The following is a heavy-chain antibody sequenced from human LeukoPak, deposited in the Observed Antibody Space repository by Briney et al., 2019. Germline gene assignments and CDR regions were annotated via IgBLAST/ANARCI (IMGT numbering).Heavy chain of an antibody. CDR3: AKDLLELSYNWFDP. D-gene: IGHD1-7*01. CDR2: ISGSGGST. CDR1: RFTFSSYA. J-gene: IGHJ5*02. Sequence: GGSLRLSCAASRFTFSSYAMSWVRQAPGKGLEWVSAISGSGGSTYYAESVKGRFTISRDNSKNTLYLQMNSLRAEDTAVYYCAKDLLELSYNWFDPWGQGTLVTVSS. V-gene: IGHV3-23*01.